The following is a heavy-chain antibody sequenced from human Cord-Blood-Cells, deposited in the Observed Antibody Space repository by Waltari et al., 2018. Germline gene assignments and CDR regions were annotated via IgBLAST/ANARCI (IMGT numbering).Heavy chain of an antibody. CDR2: ISYDGSNK. CDR1: GVTFSGYA. D-gene: IGHD6-19*01. CDR3: ARDWGSGWYYFDY. V-gene: IGHV3-30*04. Sequence: QVQLVESGGGVVQPGRSLRLSCAASGVTFSGYALHWHRQAPGKGLEWVAVISYDGSNKYYADSVKGRFTISRDNSKNTLYLQMNSLRAEDTAVYYCARDWGSGWYYFDYWGQGTLVTVSS. J-gene: IGHJ4*02.